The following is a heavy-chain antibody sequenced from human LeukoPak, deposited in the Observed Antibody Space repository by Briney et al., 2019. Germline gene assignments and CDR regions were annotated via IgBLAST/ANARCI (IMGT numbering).Heavy chain of an antibody. CDR3: ARHLRDYYGSGSYCFDP. CDR1: GGSISSGGYY. CDR2: IYYSGST. J-gene: IGHJ5*02. D-gene: IGHD3-10*01. V-gene: IGHV4-31*03. Sequence: SQTLSLTCSVSGGSISSGGYYWSWIRQHPGKGLEWIGYIYYSGSTYYNPSLKSRVTISVDTSKNQFSLKLSSVTAADTVVYYCARHLRDYYGSGSYCFDPWGQGTLVTVSS.